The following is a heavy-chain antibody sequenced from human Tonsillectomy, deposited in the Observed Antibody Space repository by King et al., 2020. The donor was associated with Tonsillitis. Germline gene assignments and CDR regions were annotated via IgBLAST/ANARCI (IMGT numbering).Heavy chain of an antibody. V-gene: IGHV3-7*01. J-gene: IGHJ4*02. Sequence: VQLVESGGGLVQPGGSLRLSCAASGFTFSKYWMSWVRQAPGKGLEWVANIKQDGSEKSYVDSVKGRFTISRDNAKNSLYLQMNILRAEDTAVYYCARVLQTTTDYWGQGTLVTVSS. D-gene: IGHD4-11*01. CDR1: GFTFSKYW. CDR2: IKQDGSEK. CDR3: ARVLQTTTDY.